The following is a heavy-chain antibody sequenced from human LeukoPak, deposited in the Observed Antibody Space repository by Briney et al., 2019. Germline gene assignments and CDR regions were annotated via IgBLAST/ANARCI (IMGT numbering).Heavy chain of an antibody. Sequence: GGSLRLSCAASGFTFSSYAVYWVRQAPGKGLEWVSSNSGGSTYYADSVKGRFSISRDNSKNTLYLQMNSLRAEDTAVYYCAKDLGSSGWYIDYWGQGTLVTVSS. CDR1: GFTFSSYA. CDR2: NSGGST. V-gene: IGHV3-23*01. CDR3: AKDLGSSGWYIDY. J-gene: IGHJ4*02. D-gene: IGHD6-19*01.